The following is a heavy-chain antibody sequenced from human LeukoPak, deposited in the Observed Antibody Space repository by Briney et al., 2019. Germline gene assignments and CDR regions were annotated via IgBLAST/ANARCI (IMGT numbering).Heavy chain of an antibody. J-gene: IGHJ4*02. V-gene: IGHV3-21*01. CDR2: ISSRSMYI. D-gene: IGHD2-2*02. CDR1: GFTFSIYS. Sequence: GGSLRLSCAASGFTFSIYSVNWVRQAPGKWLEWVAAISSRSMYIYYADSMKGRFTIFRDNAKKSLYLQMNSLRAEDTAVYYCARGRTKIVVVLSAIPANFDYWGQGTLVTVSS. CDR3: ARGRTKIVVVLSAIPANFDY.